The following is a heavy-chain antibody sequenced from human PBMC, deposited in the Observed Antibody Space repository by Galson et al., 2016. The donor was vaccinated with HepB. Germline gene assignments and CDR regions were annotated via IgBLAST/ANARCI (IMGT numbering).Heavy chain of an antibody. CDR3: VKGVSTTWHRSQGDY. Sequence: SLRLSCAASGFTFSSYWMHWARQAPGKGLEYVSAISSNGGSTYYADSVKGRFTISRDNSKNTLYLQMSSLRAEDTAVYYCVKGVSTTWHRSQGDYWGQGTLVTVSS. J-gene: IGHJ4*02. V-gene: IGHV3-64D*09. D-gene: IGHD3-10*01. CDR1: GFTFSSYW. CDR2: ISSNGGST.